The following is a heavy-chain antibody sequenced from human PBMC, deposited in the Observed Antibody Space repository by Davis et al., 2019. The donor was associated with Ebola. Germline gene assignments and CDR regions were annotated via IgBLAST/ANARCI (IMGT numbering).Heavy chain of an antibody. V-gene: IGHV3-74*01. D-gene: IGHD1-26*01. Sequence: HTGGSLRLSCAASGFTFSSYWMHWVRQAPGKGLVWVSRINSDGSSTSYADSVKGRFTISRDNSKNTLYLQMNSLRAEDTAVYYCAKFGSWELHLDYWGQGTLVTVSS. CDR3: AKFGSWELHLDY. J-gene: IGHJ4*02. CDR1: GFTFSSYW. CDR2: INSDGSST.